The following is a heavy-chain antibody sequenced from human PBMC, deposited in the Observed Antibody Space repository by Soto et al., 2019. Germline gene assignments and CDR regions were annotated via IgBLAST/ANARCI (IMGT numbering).Heavy chain of an antibody. V-gene: IGHV1-46*01. Sequence: ASAKLSCEASRCALTNNYIQSVRKATGQGLEWMGIINPSGGSTNYAQKFQGRVTMTRETSTSTVYMEMSSLRAEDTAVYYCVKDNLHSGSYENSYFNLWGRGTLVTVSS. CDR1: RCALTNNY. J-gene: IGHJ2*01. CDR3: VKDNLHSGSYENSYFNL. CDR2: INPSGGST. D-gene: IGHD1-26*01.